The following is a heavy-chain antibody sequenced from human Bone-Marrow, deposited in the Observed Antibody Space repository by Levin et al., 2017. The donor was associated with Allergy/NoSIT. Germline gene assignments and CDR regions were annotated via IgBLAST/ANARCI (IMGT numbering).Heavy chain of an antibody. CDR3: ARDQGYYGYDSMDV. CDR2: IYHSGST. V-gene: IGHV4-4*02. J-gene: IGHJ6*03. Sequence: SETLSLTCAVSGGSISSSNWWSWVRQPPGKGLEWIGEIYHSGSTNYNPSLKSRVTISVDKSKNQFSLKLSSVTAADTAVYYCARDQGYYGYDSMDVWGKGTTVTVSS. D-gene: IGHD3-10*01. CDR1: GGSISSSNW.